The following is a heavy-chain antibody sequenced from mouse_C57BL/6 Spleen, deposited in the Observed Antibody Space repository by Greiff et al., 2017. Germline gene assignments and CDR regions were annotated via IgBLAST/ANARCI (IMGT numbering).Heavy chain of an antibody. J-gene: IGHJ3*01. Sequence: EVMLVESGGGLVKPGGSLKLSCAASGFTFSSYTMSWVRQTPEKRLEWVATISGGGGNTYYPDSVKGRFTLSRDNAKNTLNLQMSSLRSEDTALYYSATIYYDYPFAYWGQGTLVTVSA. V-gene: IGHV5-9*01. CDR2: ISGGGGNT. CDR1: GFTFSSYT. CDR3: ATIYYDYPFAY. D-gene: IGHD2-4*01.